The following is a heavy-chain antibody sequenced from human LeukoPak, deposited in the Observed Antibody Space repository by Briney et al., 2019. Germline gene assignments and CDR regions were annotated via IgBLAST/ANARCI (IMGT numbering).Heavy chain of an antibody. D-gene: IGHD3-22*01. CDR3: VRDRDSTGYYDY. CDR1: GFTFDDYG. CDR2: VSDDGNNI. Sequence: PGGSLRLSCAASGFTFDDYGMSWVRQAPGKGLEWVAVVSDDGNNIYYADSVKGRFTISRDNSKNTLYLQTNSLRAEDTALYYCVRDRDSTGYYDYWGQGTLVTVSS. J-gene: IGHJ4*02. V-gene: IGHV3-30*03.